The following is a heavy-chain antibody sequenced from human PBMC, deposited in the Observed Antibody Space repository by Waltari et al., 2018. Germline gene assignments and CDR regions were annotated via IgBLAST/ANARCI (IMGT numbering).Heavy chain of an antibody. J-gene: IGHJ4*01. CDR2: ISWDGGDT. CDR3: ATSDYAGKGDY. CDR1: GFVFDEFT. Sequence: EVNLVESGGAVVQPGGFLRLPCTASGFVFDEFTMQWVRQVPGSGLQWVALISWDGGDTYYADSVKGRFTISRDNSRNSLYLEMKTLTLEDTALYYCATSDYAGKGDYWGHGTLVTVSS. V-gene: IGHV3-43*01. D-gene: IGHD5-12*01.